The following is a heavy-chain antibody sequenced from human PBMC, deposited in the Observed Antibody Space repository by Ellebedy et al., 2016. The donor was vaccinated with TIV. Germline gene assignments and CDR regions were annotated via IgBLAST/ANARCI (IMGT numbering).Heavy chain of an antibody. CDR3: ARGEVQLDY. J-gene: IGHJ4*02. CDR2: SNPYSGNT. Sequence: AASVKVSCKASGYTFTNYPISWVRQAPGQGLEWMGWSNPYSGNTKYVQQLQGRVTMTTDTSTSTAYMELRSLRSEDTAVYYCARGEVQLDYWGQGTLVTVSS. V-gene: IGHV1-18*01. D-gene: IGHD1-1*01. CDR1: GYTFTNYP.